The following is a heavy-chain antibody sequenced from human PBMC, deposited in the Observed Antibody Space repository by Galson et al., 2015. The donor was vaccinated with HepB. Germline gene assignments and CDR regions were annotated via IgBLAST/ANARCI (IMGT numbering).Heavy chain of an antibody. Sequence: SLRLSCAASGFTVSSNYMSWVRQAPGKGLEWVSVIYSGGSTYYADSVKGRFTISRDNSKNTLYLQMNSLRAEDTAVYYCARGAGAPRIAVAENWFDPWGQGTLVTVSS. CDR2: IYSGGST. J-gene: IGHJ5*02. CDR3: ARGAGAPRIAVAENWFDP. CDR1: GFTVSSNY. V-gene: IGHV3-53*01. D-gene: IGHD6-19*01.